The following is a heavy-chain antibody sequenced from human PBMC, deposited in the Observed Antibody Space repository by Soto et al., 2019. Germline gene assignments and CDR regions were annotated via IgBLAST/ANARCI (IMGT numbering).Heavy chain of an antibody. CDR2: IYSGGST. J-gene: IGHJ6*03. D-gene: IGHD6-13*01. V-gene: IGHV3-53*04. Sequence: EVQLVESGGGLVQPGGSLRLSCAASGFTVSSNYMSWVRQAPGKGLEWVAVIYSGGSTYYADSVKGRFTISRHNSKNTLYLQMNSLRAEDTAVYYCARDQRRIAPGVGYYYYMDVWGKGTTVTVSS. CDR1: GFTVSSNY. CDR3: ARDQRRIAPGVGYYYYMDV.